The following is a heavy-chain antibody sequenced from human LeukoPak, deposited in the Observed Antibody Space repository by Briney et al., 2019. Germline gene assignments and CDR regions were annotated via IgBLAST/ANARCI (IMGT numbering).Heavy chain of an antibody. CDR3: AGDANRLGMDV. Sequence: SQTLSLTCTVSGGSISSGDYYWSWIRQPPGKGLEWIGYIYYSWSTYYNPSLKSRVTISVDTSKNQFSLKLSSVTAADTAVYYCAGDANRLGMDVWGQGTTVTVSS. D-gene: IGHD4/OR15-4a*01. V-gene: IGHV4-30-4*01. CDR1: GGSISSGDYY. J-gene: IGHJ6*02. CDR2: IYYSWST.